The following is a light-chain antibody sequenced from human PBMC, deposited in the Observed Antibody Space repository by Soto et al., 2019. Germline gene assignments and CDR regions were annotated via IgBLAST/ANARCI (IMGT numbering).Light chain of an antibody. J-gene: IGLJ1*01. CDR3: SSYAGSNNIYV. V-gene: IGLV2-8*01. CDR2: EVS. CDR1: SSDVGGYNY. Sequence: QSALTQPPSASGSPGQSVTISCTGTSSDVGGYNYVSWYQQLPGKAPKLMIFEVSKRPSGVPDRFSGAKSGNTASLTVSGLQAEDEADYYCSSYAGSNNIYVFGTGTKLTVL.